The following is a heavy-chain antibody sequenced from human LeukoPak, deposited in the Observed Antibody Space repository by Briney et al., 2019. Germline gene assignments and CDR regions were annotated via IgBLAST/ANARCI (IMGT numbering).Heavy chain of an antibody. Sequence: SETLSLTCTVFGGSISTYYWTWIRQPPGKGLEWIGYIYYSGSTNYNPSLTSRVTISLDTSKNQFSLKLSSVTAADTAVYYCARRRGDFWSDYYAFDYWGQGTLVTISS. CDR2: IYYSGST. V-gene: IGHV4-59*08. D-gene: IGHD3-3*01. J-gene: IGHJ4*02. CDR3: ARRRGDFWSDYYAFDY. CDR1: GGSISTYY.